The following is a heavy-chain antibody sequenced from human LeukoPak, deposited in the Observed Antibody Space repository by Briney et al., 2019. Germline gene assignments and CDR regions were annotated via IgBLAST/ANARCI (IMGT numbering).Heavy chain of an antibody. J-gene: IGHJ3*02. V-gene: IGHV3-74*01. CDR2: INSDGSST. CDR3: ARDRRWLGAFDI. CDR1: GFTFSSYW. D-gene: IGHD4-23*01. Sequence: GGSLRLSCAASGFTFSSYWMHWVRQVPGKGLVWVSRINSDGSSTSYADSVKGRFTISRDNAKNSLYLQMNSLRAEDTAVYYCARDRRWLGAFDIWGQGTMVTVSS.